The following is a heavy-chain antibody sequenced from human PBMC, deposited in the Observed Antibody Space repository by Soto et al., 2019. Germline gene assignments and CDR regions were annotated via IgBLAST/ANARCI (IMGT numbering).Heavy chain of an antibody. V-gene: IGHV3-7*01. CDR2: IKQDGSEK. CDR1: GFTFSSYW. Sequence: EVQLVESGGGLVQPGGSLRLSCAASGFTFSSYWMSWVRQAPGKGLEWVANIKQDGSEKYYVDSVKGRFTISRDDAKNSLYLKMNSLRAEDTAVYYCARDFTTIFGVVIRYWGQGTLVTVSS. J-gene: IGHJ4*02. CDR3: ARDFTTIFGVVIRY. D-gene: IGHD3-3*01.